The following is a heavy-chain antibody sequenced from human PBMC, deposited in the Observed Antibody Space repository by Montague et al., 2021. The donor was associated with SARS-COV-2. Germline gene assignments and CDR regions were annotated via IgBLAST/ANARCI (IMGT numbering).Heavy chain of an antibody. Sequence: CAISGDSVSSNRPTWDWVRQSPSTGLQWLGRTYYRSKWYNDYAVSVRGRVTINPDTSKNQFSLQLNSVTPEDTAIYYCTSGREGNYNVMDVWGQGTTVTVSS. J-gene: IGHJ6*02. D-gene: IGHD1-1*01. CDR3: TSGREGNYNVMDV. CDR2: TYYRSKWYN. V-gene: IGHV6-1*01. CDR1: GDSVSSNRPT.